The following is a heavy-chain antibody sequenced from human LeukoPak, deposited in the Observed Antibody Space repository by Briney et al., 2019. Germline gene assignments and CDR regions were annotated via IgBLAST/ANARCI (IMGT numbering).Heavy chain of an antibody. J-gene: IGHJ4*02. CDR2: TYYRSKWYN. Sequence: SQTLSLTCDISVDSVSSNNGAWNWIRQSPSKGLEWVGKTYYRSKWYNDYAGSLNGRITISPDTSKNQFSLHLNSVTPEGTAVYYCARDLGNTGWYTFDYWGQGILVTVSS. D-gene: IGHD6-19*01. CDR3: ARDLGNTGWYTFDY. V-gene: IGHV6-1*01. CDR1: VDSVSSNNGA.